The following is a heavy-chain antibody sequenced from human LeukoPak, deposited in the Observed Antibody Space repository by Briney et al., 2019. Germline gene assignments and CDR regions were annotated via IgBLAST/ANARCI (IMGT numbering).Heavy chain of an antibody. Sequence: GGSLRLSCAVSGFSFSSYAMHWVRQAPGKGLEWVAFISYDGNDKYYADSVKGRFTISRDNSKKTLSVQMNSLRVEDTALYYCAREGKYTSTWPVDHWGQGTLVTVSS. J-gene: IGHJ4*02. CDR3: AREGKYTSTWPVDH. CDR1: GFSFSSYA. CDR2: ISYDGNDK. V-gene: IGHV3-30*04. D-gene: IGHD6-19*01.